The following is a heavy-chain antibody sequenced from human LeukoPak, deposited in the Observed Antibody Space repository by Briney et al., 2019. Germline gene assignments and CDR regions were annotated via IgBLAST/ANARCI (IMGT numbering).Heavy chain of an antibody. CDR3: AKGDQGYCSSTSCYMDN. J-gene: IGHJ4*02. CDR1: GFIFDDYA. CDR2: ISWNSGSI. Sequence: GGSLRLSCAASGFIFDDYAMHWVRQAPGKGLEWVSGISWNSGSIDYADSVKGRFTISRDNAKNSLYLQMNSLRAEDMAVYYCAKGDQGYCSSTSCYMDNWGQGALVTVSS. D-gene: IGHD2-2*02. V-gene: IGHV3-9*03.